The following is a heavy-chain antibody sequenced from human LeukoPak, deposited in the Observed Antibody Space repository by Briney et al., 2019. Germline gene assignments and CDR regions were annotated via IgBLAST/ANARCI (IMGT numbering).Heavy chain of an antibody. Sequence: SETLSLTCTVSGVSISSYYWSWIRQPPGKGLEWIGYIYYSGSTNYNPSLKSRVTISVDTSKNQFSLKLSSVTAADTAVYYCARAGAVADPYYYYGMDVWGQGTTVTVSS. V-gene: IGHV4-59*01. CDR1: GVSISSYY. D-gene: IGHD6-19*01. J-gene: IGHJ6*02. CDR2: IYYSGST. CDR3: ARAGAVADPYYYYGMDV.